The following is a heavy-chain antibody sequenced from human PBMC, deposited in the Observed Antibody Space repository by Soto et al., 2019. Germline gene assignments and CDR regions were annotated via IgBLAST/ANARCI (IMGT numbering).Heavy chain of an antibody. CDR3: ARQQLRSYYYGMDV. J-gene: IGHJ6*02. D-gene: IGHD6-13*01. Sequence: GGSLRLSCAASGFTCSDHYMSWIRQAPGKGLEWVSYISSSSSYTNYADSVKGRFTISRDNAKNSLYLQMNSLRAEDTAVYYCARQQLRSYYYGMDVWGQGTTVTVSS. CDR1: GFTCSDHY. V-gene: IGHV3-11*06. CDR2: ISSSSSYT.